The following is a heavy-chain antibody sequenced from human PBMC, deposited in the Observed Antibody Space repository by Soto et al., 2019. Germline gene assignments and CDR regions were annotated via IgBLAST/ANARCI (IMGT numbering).Heavy chain of an antibody. D-gene: IGHD3-3*01. Sequence: PSETLSLTCAVYGGTFSSYYWSWIRQPPGKGLKRIREINHSGSTNYNTSHKSRVTISVDTSKNQFTLKLSSVTAADTAVYYCARDTYYDFWSGYSDAFDIWGQGTMVTVSS. CDR2: INHSGST. J-gene: IGHJ3*02. CDR1: GGTFSSYY. V-gene: IGHV4-34*01. CDR3: ARDTYYDFWSGYSDAFDI.